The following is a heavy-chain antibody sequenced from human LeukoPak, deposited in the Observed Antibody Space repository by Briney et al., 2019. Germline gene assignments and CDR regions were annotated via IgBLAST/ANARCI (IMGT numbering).Heavy chain of an antibody. CDR2: ISGSDGST. J-gene: IGHJ4*02. Sequence: GGSLRLSCAASGFTFNNYAMSWVRQAPGKGLEWVSAISGSDGSTYYTDSVKGRFTISRDNSKNTLYLQMNSLRVEDTAVYYCTKGLWAGVSAARDWGQGTLVTVSS. CDR1: GFTFNNYA. V-gene: IGHV3-23*01. D-gene: IGHD2-8*01. CDR3: TKGLWAGVSAARD.